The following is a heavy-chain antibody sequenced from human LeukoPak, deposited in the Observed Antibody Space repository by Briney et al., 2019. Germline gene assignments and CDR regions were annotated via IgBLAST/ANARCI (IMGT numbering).Heavy chain of an antibody. CDR3: AREEGADGTSGINS. CDR1: GFTFSTYG. Sequence: GRSLRLYCAGSGFTFSTYGMHWVRQAPGKGLEWVSDIWYNGNNKYYADSVKGRFTISRDNSKKTVYLQMNSLRVEDTAVYYCAREEGADGTSGINSWGQGTLVIVSS. CDR2: IWYNGNNK. J-gene: IGHJ4*02. D-gene: IGHD4-23*01. V-gene: IGHV3-33*01.